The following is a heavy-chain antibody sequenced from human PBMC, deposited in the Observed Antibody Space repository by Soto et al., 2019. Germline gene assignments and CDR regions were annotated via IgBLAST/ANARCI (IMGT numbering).Heavy chain of an antibody. J-gene: IGHJ3*02. CDR1: GGTFSSYA. V-gene: IGHV1-69*01. CDR3: ATPGAEVYGYFIAINDAFDI. D-gene: IGHD4-17*01. Sequence: QVQLVQSGAEVKKPGSSVKVSCKASGGTFSSYAISWVRQAPGQGLEWMGGIIPIFGTANYAQKFQGRVTITADESTSTAYRELGSVRSEDTAVYYCATPGAEVYGYFIAINDAFDIWGQGTMVTVSS. CDR2: IIPIFGTA.